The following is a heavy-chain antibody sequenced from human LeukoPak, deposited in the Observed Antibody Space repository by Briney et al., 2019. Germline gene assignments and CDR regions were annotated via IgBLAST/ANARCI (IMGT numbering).Heavy chain of an antibody. CDR1: GYTFTSYD. J-gene: IGHJ4*02. D-gene: IGHD3-10*01. V-gene: IGHV1-8*01. Sequence: GASVKVSCKASGYTFTSYDINWVRQATGQGLEWMGWMNPNSGNTGYAQKFQGRVTMTRNTSISTAYMELSRLRSDDTAVYYCARGLVWFGEKMGQLDYWGQGTLVTVSS. CDR2: MNPNSGNT. CDR3: ARGLVWFGEKMGQLDY.